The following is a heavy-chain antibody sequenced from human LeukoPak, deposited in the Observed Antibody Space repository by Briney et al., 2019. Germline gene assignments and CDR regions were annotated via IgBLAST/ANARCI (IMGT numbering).Heavy chain of an antibody. J-gene: IGHJ3*02. CDR1: GGSFSGYY. CDR3: ARNRGSGSSCLNI. Sequence: SETLSLTCAVYGGSFSGYYWSWIRQPPGKGLEWIGEINHSGSTYYNPSLKSRVTISVDTSKNQFSLKLSSVTAADTAVYYCARNRGSGSSCLNIWGQGTMVTVSS. CDR2: INHSGST. D-gene: IGHD6-13*01. V-gene: IGHV4-34*01.